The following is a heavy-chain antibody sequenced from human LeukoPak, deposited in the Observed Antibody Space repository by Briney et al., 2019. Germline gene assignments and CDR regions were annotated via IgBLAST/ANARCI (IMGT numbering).Heavy chain of an antibody. V-gene: IGHV1-69*04. CDR1: GYTFTSYD. D-gene: IGHD4-23*01. J-gene: IGHJ5*02. CDR3: ARDFSDGGNGNWFDP. Sequence: ASVKVSCKASGYTFTSYDISWVRQAPGQGLEWMGRIIPILGIANYAQKFQGRVTITADKSTSTAYMELSSLRSEDTAVYYCARDFSDGGNGNWFDPWGQGTLVTVSS. CDR2: IIPILGIA.